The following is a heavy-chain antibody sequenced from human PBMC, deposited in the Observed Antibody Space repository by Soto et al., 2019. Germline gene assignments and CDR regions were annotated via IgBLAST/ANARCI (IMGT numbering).Heavy chain of an antibody. J-gene: IGHJ6*02. CDR2: IIPIFGTA. D-gene: IGHD4-17*01. CDR3: ARINDYGSNNKGYYYYYGMDV. Sequence: SVKVSCKASGGTFSSYAISWVRQAPGQGLEWMGGIIPIFGTANYAQKFQGRVTITADESTSTAYMELSSLRSEDTAVYYCARINDYGSNNKGYYYYYGMDVWGQGTTVTVS. CDR1: GGTFSSYA. V-gene: IGHV1-69*13.